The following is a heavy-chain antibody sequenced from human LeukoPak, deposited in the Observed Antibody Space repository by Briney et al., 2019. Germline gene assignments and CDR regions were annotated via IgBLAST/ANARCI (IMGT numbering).Heavy chain of an antibody. D-gene: IGHD5-24*01. J-gene: IGHJ4*02. Sequence: ASVKVSCKASGYTFTSYYMHWVRQAPGQGLEWMGIINPSGGSTSYAQKFQGRVTMTRDTSTSTVYMELSSLRSEDTAVYYCARAHRDGYTEGYFDYWGQGTLVTVSS. CDR3: ARAHRDGYTEGYFDY. CDR2: INPSGGST. CDR1: GYTFTSYY. V-gene: IGHV1-46*01.